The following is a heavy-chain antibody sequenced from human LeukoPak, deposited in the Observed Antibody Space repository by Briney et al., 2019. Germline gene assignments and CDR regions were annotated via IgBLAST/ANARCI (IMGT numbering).Heavy chain of an antibody. D-gene: IGHD6-19*01. Sequence: PGMSLRLPCAGSGFTFSPFGLHWVRQAPGKGLEGVAVTSIAGTNKYSAESGKGRFTTSRDNSQNTLYLQISSLRAEETAVYYSAKDRWLSGWYPNFDAWGEGTLVTVSS. CDR3: AKDRWLSGWYPNFDA. J-gene: IGHJ4*02. CDR2: TSIAGTNK. CDR1: GFTFSPFG. V-gene: IGHV3-30*18.